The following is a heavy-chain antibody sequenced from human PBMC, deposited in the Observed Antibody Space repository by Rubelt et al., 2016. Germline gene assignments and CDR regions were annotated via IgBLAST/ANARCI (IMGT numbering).Heavy chain of an antibody. CDR2: INHSGST. J-gene: IGHJ4*02. Sequence: QVQLQQWGAGLLKPSETLSLTCAVYGGSFSGYYWSWIRQPPGKGLEWIGEINHSGSTNYNPSLKSRVTISVDTSKTQCSRKVSFVTAADTALNYCARDRGDGSPKGIDYWGQGTLVTVSS. CDR3: ARDRGDGSPKGIDY. CDR1: GGSFSGYY. V-gene: IGHV4-34*01. D-gene: IGHD5-24*01.